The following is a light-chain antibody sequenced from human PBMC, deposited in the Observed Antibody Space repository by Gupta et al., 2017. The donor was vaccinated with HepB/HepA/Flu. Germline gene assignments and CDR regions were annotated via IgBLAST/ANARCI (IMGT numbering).Light chain of an antibody. CDR3: QQYYTTPQT. CDR1: QNVLYSSNNKNY. V-gene: IGKV4-1*01. CDR2: WAS. J-gene: IGKJ1*01. Sequence: DIVMTQSPDSLVLLLGERATINCKSSQNVLYSSNNKNYIAWYQQKLGQPPNLLIYWASTRKSGVPDRFSGSGSGTDFTLTISSLQAEDVAVYYCQQYYTTPQTFGQGTKVEIK.